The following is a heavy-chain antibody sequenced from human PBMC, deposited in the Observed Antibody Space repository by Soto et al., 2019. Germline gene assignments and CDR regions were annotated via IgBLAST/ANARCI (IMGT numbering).Heavy chain of an antibody. J-gene: IGHJ4*02. D-gene: IGHD5-18*01. V-gene: IGHV3-30-3*01. CDR3: ARAQVQLWPQDY. Sequence: PGGSLRLSCAASGFTFSSYAMHWVRQAPGKGLEWVAVISYDGSNKYYADSVKGRFTISRDNSKNTLYLQMNSLRAEDTAVYYCARAQVQLWPQDYWGQGTLVTVSS. CDR2: ISYDGSNK. CDR1: GFTFSSYA.